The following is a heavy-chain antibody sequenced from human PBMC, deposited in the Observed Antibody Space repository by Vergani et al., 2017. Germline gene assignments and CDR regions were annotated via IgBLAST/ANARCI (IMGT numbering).Heavy chain of an antibody. CDR1: GFTFSNAW. D-gene: IGHD3-16*01. V-gene: IGHV3-15*01. Sequence: EVQLVESGGGLVKPGGSLRLSCAASGFTFSNAWMSWVRQAPGKGLEWVGRIKSKTDGGTTDYAAPVKGRFTISRDDSKNTLCLQMNSLKTEDTAVYSCTTEVGENHELAYYFDYWGQGTLVTVSS. J-gene: IGHJ4*02. CDR3: TTEVGENHELAYYFDY. CDR2: IKSKTDGGTT.